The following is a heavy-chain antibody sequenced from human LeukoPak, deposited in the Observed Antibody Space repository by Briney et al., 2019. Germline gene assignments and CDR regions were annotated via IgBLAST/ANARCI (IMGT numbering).Heavy chain of an antibody. D-gene: IGHD6-19*01. CDR1: GGSISSGGYY. V-gene: IGHV4-31*03. J-gene: IGHJ4*02. Sequence: PSETLSLTCTVSGGSISSGGYYWSWIRQHPGKGLEWIGYIYYSGSTYYNPSLKSRVTMSVDTSKNQFSLKLSSVTAADTAVYYYARDQVGSLTRIAVAVDYFDYWGQGTLVTVSS. CDR2: IYYSGST. CDR3: ARDQVGSLTRIAVAVDYFDY.